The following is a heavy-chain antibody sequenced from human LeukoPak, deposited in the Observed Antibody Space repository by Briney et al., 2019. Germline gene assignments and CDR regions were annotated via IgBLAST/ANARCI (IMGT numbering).Heavy chain of an antibody. V-gene: IGHV4-34*01. CDR2: INHSGST. CDR1: GGSFSGYY. J-gene: IGHJ4*02. D-gene: IGHD5-12*01. Sequence: PPETLSLTCAVYGGSFSGYYWSWIRQPPGKGLEWIGEINHSGSTNYNPSLKSRGTISVDTPKTQFSLKLSSGTAADTAVYYWARGDIVATILFLWGQGTLVTVSS. CDR3: ARGDIVATILFL.